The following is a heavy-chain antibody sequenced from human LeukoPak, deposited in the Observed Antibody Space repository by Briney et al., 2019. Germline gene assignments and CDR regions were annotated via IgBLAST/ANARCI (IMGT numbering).Heavy chain of an antibody. CDR3: ARRAGAYSHPYDY. Sequence: TSGGSLRLSCAVSGFTFSDYYMSWIRQAPGKGLEWVSYISSSGTTTFYADSVKGRFTTSRDNAKNSLYLQMNSLRAEDTAVYYCARRAGAYSHPYDYWGQGTLVTVPS. J-gene: IGHJ4*02. V-gene: IGHV3-11*01. CDR1: GFTFSDYY. D-gene: IGHD4/OR15-4a*01. CDR2: ISSSGTTT.